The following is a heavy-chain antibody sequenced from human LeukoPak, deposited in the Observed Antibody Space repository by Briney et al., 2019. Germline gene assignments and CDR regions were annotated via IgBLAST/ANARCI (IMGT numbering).Heavy chain of an antibody. CDR3: ARDPSLRVTLDY. Sequence: GGSLRFSCAASGFTFTNYGMHWVRQAPGKGLEWVAVIWYDGGQKYYADSVKGRFTISRDNTKNTLYLQMNSLRVEDTAVYYCARDPSLRVTLDYWGQGTLVTVSS. D-gene: IGHD4-11*01. CDR1: GFTFTNYG. J-gene: IGHJ4*02. CDR2: IWYDGGQK. V-gene: IGHV3-33*01.